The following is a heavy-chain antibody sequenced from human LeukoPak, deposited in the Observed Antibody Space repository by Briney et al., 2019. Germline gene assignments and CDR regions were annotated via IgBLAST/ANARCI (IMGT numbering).Heavy chain of an antibody. V-gene: IGHV1-18*01. CDR2: ISAYNGNT. D-gene: IGHD3-9*01. J-gene: IGHJ5*02. CDR3: ARDPRGYYDILTASSPTPPHWFDP. CDR1: GYTFTSYG. Sequence: GASVKVSCKASGYTFTSYGISWVRQAPGQGLEWMGWISAYNGNTNYAQKLQGRVTMTTDTSTSTAYMELRSLRSDDTAVYYCARDPRGYYDILTASSPTPPHWFDPWGQGTLVTVSS.